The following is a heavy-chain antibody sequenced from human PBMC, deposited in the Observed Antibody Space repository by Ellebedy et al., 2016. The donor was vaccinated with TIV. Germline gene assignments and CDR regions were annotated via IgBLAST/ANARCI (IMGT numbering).Heavy chain of an antibody. Sequence: GESLKISCAASGFTFSSYWMSWVRQAPGKGLEWVGRIKSKTDGGTTDYGAPVKGRFTISRDDSKNTLYLQMDSLKTEDTAVYYCTTAGSYLGYWGQGTLVTVSS. CDR2: IKSKTDGGTT. CDR1: GFTFSSYW. J-gene: IGHJ4*02. V-gene: IGHV3-15*01. D-gene: IGHD1-26*01. CDR3: TTAGSYLGY.